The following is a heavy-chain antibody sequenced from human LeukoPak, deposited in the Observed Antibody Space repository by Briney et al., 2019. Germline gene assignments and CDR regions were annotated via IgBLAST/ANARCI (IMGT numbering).Heavy chain of an antibody. Sequence: GGSLRLSCAASGFTLDDYGMSWVRHAPGKGVEWVSGINWNGGSRVYADSVKGRFTISRDNAKNSLYLQMNSLRAEDTALYYCARGGWFGELLFDYWGQGTLVTVSS. CDR1: GFTLDDYG. J-gene: IGHJ4*02. D-gene: IGHD3-10*01. CDR3: ARGGWFGELLFDY. V-gene: IGHV3-20*04. CDR2: INWNGGSR.